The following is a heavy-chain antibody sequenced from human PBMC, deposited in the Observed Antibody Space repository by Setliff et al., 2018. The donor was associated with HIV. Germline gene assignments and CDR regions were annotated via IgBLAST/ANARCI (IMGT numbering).Heavy chain of an antibody. D-gene: IGHD3-10*01. CDR2: IYTSGST. J-gene: IGHJ4*02. Sequence: KASETLSLTCTVSGGSISSGSYYWSWIRQPAGKGLEWIGRIYTSGSTNFNPSLKSRVTISFDTSKNQFSLKLNSVTAADTAVYYCARGLNYYGSGSYLPLGYWGQGTLVTVSS. CDR3: ARGLNYYGSGSYLPLGY. CDR1: GGSISSGSYY. V-gene: IGHV4-61*02.